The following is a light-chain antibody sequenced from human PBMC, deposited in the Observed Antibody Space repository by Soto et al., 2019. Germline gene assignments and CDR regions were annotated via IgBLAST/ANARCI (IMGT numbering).Light chain of an antibody. CDR3: QQCHNWPLT. CDR1: QSISSE. CDR2: GAS. J-gene: IGKJ2*01. V-gene: IGKV3-15*01. Sequence: EIVMTQSPATLSVSPGERDTLSCRASQSISSELAWYQQKPGQPPRLLIYGASTRATGVPARFTGSGSGSDFTLTISGLQSEDVAVYYCQQCHNWPLTFGQGTRLEI.